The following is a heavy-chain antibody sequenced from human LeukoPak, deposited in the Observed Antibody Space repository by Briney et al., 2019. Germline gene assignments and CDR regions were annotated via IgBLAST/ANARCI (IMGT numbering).Heavy chain of an antibody. D-gene: IGHD6-13*01. CDR1: GGSISSGSYY. CDR3: ARDLGKSAWQQLAWFDY. Sequence: SQTLSLTCTVSGGSISSGSYYWSWIRQPAGKGLEWIGRIYTSGSTNYNPSLKSRVTISVDTSKNQFSLKLSSVTAADTAVYYCARDLGKSAWQQLAWFDYWGQGTLVTVSS. J-gene: IGHJ4*02. CDR2: IYTSGST. V-gene: IGHV4-61*02.